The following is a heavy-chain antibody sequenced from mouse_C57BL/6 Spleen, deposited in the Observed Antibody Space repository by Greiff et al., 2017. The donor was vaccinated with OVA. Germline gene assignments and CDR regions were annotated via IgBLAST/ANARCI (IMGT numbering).Heavy chain of an antibody. CDR3: ARRDYYGSSYYFDY. V-gene: IGHV1-54*01. J-gene: IGHJ2*01. CDR2: FNPGSGGT. D-gene: IGHD1-1*01. Sequence: QFQLQQSGAELVRPGTSVKVSCKASGYAFTNFLLAGLKQRPGQGLEWSGVFNPGSGGTNYNEKFKGKVTLTADKSSSTAYMQLSSLTSEDAAVYFCARRDYYGSSYYFDYWGQGTTLTVSA. CDR1: GYAFTNFL.